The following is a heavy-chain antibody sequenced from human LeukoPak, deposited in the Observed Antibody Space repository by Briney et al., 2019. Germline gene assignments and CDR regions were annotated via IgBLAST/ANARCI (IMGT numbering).Heavy chain of an antibody. J-gene: IGHJ4*02. CDR1: GYTFCSYG. Sequence: SVKVSCKASGYTFCSYGINWVRQAPGQGLEWMGGIIPIFGTANYAQKFQGRVTVTADESTSTAYMELSSLRSEDTAVYYCARCRYYGSGTAVGDFDYWGQGTLVTVSS. CDR3: ARCRYYGSGTAVGDFDY. CDR2: IIPIFGTA. D-gene: IGHD3-10*01. V-gene: IGHV1-69*13.